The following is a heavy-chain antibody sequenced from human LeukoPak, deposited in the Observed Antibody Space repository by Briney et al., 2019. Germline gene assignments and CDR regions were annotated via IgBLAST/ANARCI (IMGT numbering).Heavy chain of an antibody. D-gene: IGHD3-10*01. CDR3: ATTRTQWFGELSLTPNGMDV. CDR1: GYTLTELS. Sequence: ASVKVSRKVSGYTLTELSMHWVRQAPGKGLEWMGGFDPEDSETIYAQKFQGRVTMTEDTSTDTAYMELSSLRSEDTAVYYCATTRTQWFGELSLTPNGMDVWGQGTTVTVSS. CDR2: FDPEDSET. V-gene: IGHV1-24*01. J-gene: IGHJ6*02.